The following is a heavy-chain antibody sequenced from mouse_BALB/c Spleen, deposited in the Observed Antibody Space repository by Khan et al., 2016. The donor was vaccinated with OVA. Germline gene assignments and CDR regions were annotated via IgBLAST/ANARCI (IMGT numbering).Heavy chain of an antibody. CDR3: ARTARIKY. Sequence: DVKLQESGPGLVKPSQSLSLTCTVTGYSITSGYVWNWIRQFPGNKLEWMGYISYSGSTNYNPSLKSRISITRDKSKNQFFLQLNSVTTEDTATYYCARTARIKYWGQGTTLTVSS. V-gene: IGHV3-2*02. J-gene: IGHJ2*01. D-gene: IGHD1-2*01. CDR2: ISYSGST. CDR1: GYSITSGYV.